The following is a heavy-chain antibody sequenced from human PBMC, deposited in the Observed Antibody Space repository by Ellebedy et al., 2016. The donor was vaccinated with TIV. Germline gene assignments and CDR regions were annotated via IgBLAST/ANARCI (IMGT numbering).Heavy chain of an antibody. D-gene: IGHD1-26*01. Sequence: GESLKISCVASGFAFSNAWMNWVRQAPGKGLEWVGLIKSKVNGGTIDYAAPVKGRFTISRDDSKNTLYLQMNSLKTEDTAVYYCTKDLRSDYWGQGTLVTVSS. CDR1: GFAFSNAW. J-gene: IGHJ4*02. V-gene: IGHV3-15*07. CDR2: IKSKVNGGTI. CDR3: TKDLRSDY.